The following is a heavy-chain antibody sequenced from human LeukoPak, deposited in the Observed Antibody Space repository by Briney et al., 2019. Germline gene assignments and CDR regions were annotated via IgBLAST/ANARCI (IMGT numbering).Heavy chain of an antibody. CDR3: ARDPPRIAAAGRLGYYYYYMDV. V-gene: IGHV1-18*01. J-gene: IGHJ6*03. CDR1: GYTFTSYG. CDR2: ISAYNGNT. Sequence: ASVKVSCKASGYTFTSYGISWVRQAPGQGLEWMGWISAYNGNTNYAQKLQGRVTMTTDTSTSTAYMELRSLRSDDTAVYYCARDPPRIAAAGRLGYYYYYMDVWGKGTTVTVSS. D-gene: IGHD6-13*01.